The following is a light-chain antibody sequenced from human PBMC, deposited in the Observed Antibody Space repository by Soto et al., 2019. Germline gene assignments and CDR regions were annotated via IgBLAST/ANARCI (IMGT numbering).Light chain of an antibody. J-gene: IGKJ2*01. CDR1: EGVSAY. Sequence: DIVLTQTPATLSLSPGERATFSCRASEGVSAYLNWYQHKPGQPPRLLIYDTSKRATGIPDRFSGSRSRTDFTLTISSLESEDFAVYYCQLRSTIMYTFGQGTKLEIK. CDR3: QLRSTIMYT. CDR2: DTS. V-gene: IGKV3D-11*01.